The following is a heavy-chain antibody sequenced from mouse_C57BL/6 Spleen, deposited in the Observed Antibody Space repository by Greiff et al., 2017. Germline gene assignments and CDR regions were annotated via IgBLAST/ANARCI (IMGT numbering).Heavy chain of an antibody. CDR2: IDPSASYT. D-gene: IGHD2-3*01. V-gene: IGHV1-69*01. J-gene: IGHJ1*03. Sequence: VQLKQPGAELVMPGASVKLSCKASGYTFTSYWMHWVKQRPGQGLEWIGEIDPSASYTNYNQKFKGKSTLTVDKSSSTAYMQLSSLTSEDSAVYYCARWLLRHWYFDVWGTGTTVTVSS. CDR1: GYTFTSYW. CDR3: ARWLLRHWYFDV.